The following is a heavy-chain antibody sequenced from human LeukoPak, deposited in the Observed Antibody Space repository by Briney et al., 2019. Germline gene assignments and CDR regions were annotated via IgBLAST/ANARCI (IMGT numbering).Heavy chain of an antibody. D-gene: IGHD1-26*01. CDR1: GGSISSSSYY. V-gene: IGHV4-39*01. CDR3: ARLGGTYYGDFDT. J-gene: IGHJ4*02. Sequence: SETLSLTCTVSGGSISSSSYYWGWIRQPPGKGLEWIGSFYYSGTTYSNPSLNSRVTISLDTSKNQFSLRLSSVTAADTALYYCARLGGTYYGDFDTWGQGTLVTVSS. CDR2: FYYSGTT.